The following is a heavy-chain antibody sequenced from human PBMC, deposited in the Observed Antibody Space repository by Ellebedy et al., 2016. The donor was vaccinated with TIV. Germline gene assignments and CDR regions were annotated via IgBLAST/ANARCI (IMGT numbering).Heavy chain of an antibody. J-gene: IGHJ3*01. CDR2: INWNGANI. CDR3: ARSVTLIVVAADALDV. Sequence: GESLKISCVGSGFNFHDYGTTWVRQVPGRGLEWVSSINWNGANIGYAASVKGRFTISRDNAKKSLYLEMNSLRAEDTAMYYCARSVTLIVVAADALDVWGQGTMVTVSS. D-gene: IGHD3-22*01. CDR1: GFNFHDYG. V-gene: IGHV3-20*04.